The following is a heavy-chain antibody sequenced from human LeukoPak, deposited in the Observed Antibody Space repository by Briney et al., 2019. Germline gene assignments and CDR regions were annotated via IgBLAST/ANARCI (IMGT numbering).Heavy chain of an antibody. D-gene: IGHD3-9*01. V-gene: IGHV1-18*04. Sequence: ASVKVSCKASGYTFTSYGISWVRQAPGQGLEWMGWISAYNGNTNHAQKLQGRVTMTTDTSTSTAYMELRSLRSDDTAVYYCARVGVLRYFDWLRKNAFDIWGQGTMVTVSS. CDR3: ARVGVLRYFDWLRKNAFDI. J-gene: IGHJ3*02. CDR2: ISAYNGNT. CDR1: GYTFTSYG.